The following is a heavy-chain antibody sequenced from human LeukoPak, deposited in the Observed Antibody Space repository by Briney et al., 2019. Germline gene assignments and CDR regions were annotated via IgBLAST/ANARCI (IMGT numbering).Heavy chain of an antibody. CDR2: TYYRSKWYN. J-gene: IGHJ5*02. D-gene: IGHD6-19*01. CDR3: ARVAVSGTDWFDP. V-gene: IGHV6-1*01. Sequence: SQTLSLTCAISGDSVSSNSAAWSWIRQSPSRGLEWLGRTYYRSKWYNDYAVSVKSRITINPDTSKNRFSLQLNSVTPEDTAVYYCARVAVSGTDWFDPWGQGTLVTVSS. CDR1: GDSVSSNSAA.